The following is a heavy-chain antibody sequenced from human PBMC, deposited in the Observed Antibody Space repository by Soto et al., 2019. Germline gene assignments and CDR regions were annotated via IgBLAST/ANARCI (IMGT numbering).Heavy chain of an antibody. CDR2: ISAYNGNT. Sequence: QVQLVQSGAEVKKPGASVKVSCKASGYTFTSYGISWVRQAPGQGLEWMGWISAYNGNTNYAQELQGRDTMTTDTSTSTDYMELRSLRSDDTAVYYCARCGRQGRRQMTTVNDWFDPWGQGTLVTVSS. CDR3: ARCGRQGRRQMTTVNDWFDP. J-gene: IGHJ5*02. CDR1: GYTFTSYG. D-gene: IGHD4-4*01. V-gene: IGHV1-18*01.